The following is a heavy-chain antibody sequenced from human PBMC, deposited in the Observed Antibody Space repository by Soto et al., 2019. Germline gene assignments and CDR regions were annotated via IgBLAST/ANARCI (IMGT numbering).Heavy chain of an antibody. Sequence: EVQLLESGGGLVQPGGSLRLSCAASGITFNSYDMSWVRQAPGKGLEWVSTISGSGTSTYYADSVKGRFTISRDNSKITMYLQMNSLRAEDTAVYYCAKGSLGTTGSGSGWGQGTLVTVSS. CDR2: ISGSGTST. CDR1: GITFNSYD. V-gene: IGHV3-23*01. J-gene: IGHJ4*02. D-gene: IGHD3-10*01. CDR3: AKGSLGTTGSGSG.